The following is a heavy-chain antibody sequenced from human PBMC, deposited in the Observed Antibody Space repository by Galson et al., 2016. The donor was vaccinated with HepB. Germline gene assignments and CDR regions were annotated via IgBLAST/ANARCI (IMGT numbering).Heavy chain of an antibody. Sequence: SLRLPCAASGFTPTNYAMSWVRHAPGKGLEWVSTINPSGGTTYFADSVKGRFTFSRDNSRNTLYLQMNSLRAEDTAVYYCAKSRGSTGGASYNSWQRLGVLGFDAFDLWGQGTVVTVSS. J-gene: IGHJ4*02. D-gene: IGHD2-8*02. V-gene: IGHV3-23*01. CDR3: AKSRGSTGGASYNSWQRLGVLGFDAFDL. CDR1: GFTPTNYA. CDR2: INPSGGTT.